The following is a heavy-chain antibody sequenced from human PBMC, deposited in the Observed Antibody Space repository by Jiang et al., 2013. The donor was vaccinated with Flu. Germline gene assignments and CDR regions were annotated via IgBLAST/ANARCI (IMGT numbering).Heavy chain of an antibody. Sequence: VQLVESGGGLVQPGGSLRLSCAASGFTFSSYAMSWVRQAPGKGLEWVSAISGSGGSTYYADSVKGRFTISRDNSKNTLYLQMNSLRAEDTAVYYCAKSNFWSGYYIYDAFDIWGQGTMVTVSS. D-gene: IGHD3-3*01. CDR1: GFTFSSYA. J-gene: IGHJ3*02. V-gene: IGHV3-23*04. CDR2: ISGSGGST. CDR3: AKSNFWSGYYIYDAFDI.